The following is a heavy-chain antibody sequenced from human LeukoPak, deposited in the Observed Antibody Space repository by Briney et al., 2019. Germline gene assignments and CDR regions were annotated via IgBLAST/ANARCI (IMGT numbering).Heavy chain of an antibody. CDR1: GGSFSGYY. CDR3: ARGQPGGYYDFWSGYYTDAFDI. V-gene: IGHV4-34*01. CDR2: INHNGST. Sequence: SETLSLTCAVYGGSFSGYYWSWIRQPPGKGLEWIGAINHNGSTNYNPSLKSRVTISVDTSKNQFSLKLSSVTAADTAVYYCARGQPGGYYDFWSGYYTDAFDIWGQGTMVTVSS. J-gene: IGHJ3*02. D-gene: IGHD3-3*01.